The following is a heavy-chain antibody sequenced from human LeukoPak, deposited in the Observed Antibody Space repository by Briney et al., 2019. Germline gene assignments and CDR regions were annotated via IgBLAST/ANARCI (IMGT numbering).Heavy chain of an antibody. D-gene: IGHD3-22*01. Sequence: SETLSLTCTVYGGSISSGDYYWSWIRQPPGKGLEWIGYIYYSGSTYYNPSLKSRVTISVDASKNQFYLKLSSGTAADTAVYYCARVWDREGYYDSNDAFDIWGQGTMVTVSS. CDR3: ARVWDREGYYDSNDAFDI. CDR2: IYYSGST. CDR1: GGSISSGDYY. V-gene: IGHV4-30-4*01. J-gene: IGHJ3*02.